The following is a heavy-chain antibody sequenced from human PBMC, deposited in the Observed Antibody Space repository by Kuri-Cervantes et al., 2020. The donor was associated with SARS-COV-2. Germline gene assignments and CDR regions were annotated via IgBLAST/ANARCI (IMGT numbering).Heavy chain of an antibody. D-gene: IGHD6-19*01. Sequence: ASVKVSCKASEYTFTSYAMNWVRQAPGQGLEWMGWINTNTGNPTYAQGFTGRFVFSLDTSVSTAYLQISSLKAEDTAVYYCARSEVGQQWLEQSLIDYWGQGTLVTVSS. V-gene: IGHV7-4-1*02. CDR1: EYTFTSYA. J-gene: IGHJ4*02. CDR3: ARSEVGQQWLEQSLIDY. CDR2: INTNTGNP.